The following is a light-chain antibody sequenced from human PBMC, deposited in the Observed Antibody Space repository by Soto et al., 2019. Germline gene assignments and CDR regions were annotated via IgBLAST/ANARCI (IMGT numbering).Light chain of an antibody. J-gene: IGKJ1*01. CDR1: QSVSSSY. CDR2: DAS. V-gene: IGKV3-20*01. CDR3: QQYGSSPRT. Sequence: EIVLTQSPGTLSLSPGERATLSCRASQSVSSSYLAWYQQKPGQAPRLLIYDASSRATGIPDRFSGSGSGTDFTLTLSRLEPEDFEVYYCQQYGSSPRTFGQGTKVHIK.